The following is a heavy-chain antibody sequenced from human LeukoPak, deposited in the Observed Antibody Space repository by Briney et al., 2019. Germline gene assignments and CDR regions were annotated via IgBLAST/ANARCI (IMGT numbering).Heavy chain of an antibody. V-gene: IGHV1-2*02. D-gene: IGHD6-13*01. CDR1: GYTFTRYY. Sequence: ASVKVSCKAFGYTFTRYYMHWVRQAPGQGLEWMGWINPNSGGTNYAQKFQGRVTMTRDTSISTAYMELSRLRSDDTAVYYCARVIAAAGTWSAFDIWGQGTMVTVSS. CDR3: ARVIAAAGTWSAFDI. CDR2: INPNSGGT. J-gene: IGHJ3*02.